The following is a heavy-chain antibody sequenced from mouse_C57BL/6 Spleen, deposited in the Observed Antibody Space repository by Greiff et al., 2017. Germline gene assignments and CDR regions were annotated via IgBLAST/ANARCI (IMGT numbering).Heavy chain of an antibody. Sequence: EVNLVESGPELVKPGASVKISCKASGYTFTDYYMNWVKQSHGKSLEWIGDINPNNGGTSYNQKFKGKATLTVDKSSSTAYMELRSLTSEDSAVYYCARPFISMGSLYAMDYWGQGTSVTVSS. D-gene: IGHD1-2*01. CDR1: GYTFTDYY. CDR3: ARPFISMGSLYAMDY. CDR2: INPNNGGT. V-gene: IGHV1-26*01. J-gene: IGHJ4*01.